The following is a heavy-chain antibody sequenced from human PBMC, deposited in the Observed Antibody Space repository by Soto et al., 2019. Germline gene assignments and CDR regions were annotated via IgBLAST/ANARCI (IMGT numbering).Heavy chain of an antibody. CDR2: IYDDGSA. V-gene: IGHV4-59*01. CDR3: ARDKYCSGGSCRKNWFDP. D-gene: IGHD2-15*01. Sequence: PSETLSLTCTVSGGSISSSYWSWIRQPPGKGLEWLAYIYDDGSANYNPSLKSRATISLDMSKNQFSLKLTSVTAADTAVYHCARDKYCSGGSCRKNWFDPWGQGTLVTVS. J-gene: IGHJ5*02. CDR1: GGSISSSY.